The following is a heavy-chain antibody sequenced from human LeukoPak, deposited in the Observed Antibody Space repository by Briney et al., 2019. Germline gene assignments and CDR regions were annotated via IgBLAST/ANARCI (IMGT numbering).Heavy chain of an antibody. J-gene: IGHJ6*03. Sequence: ASVKVSCKASGYTFTSYGISWVRQAPGQGLEWMGWISAYNGNTNYAQKLQGRVTMTTDTSTSTAYMERRSLRSDDTAVYYCARAYSGSFGVYYYYYMDVWGKGTTVTVSS. V-gene: IGHV1-18*01. CDR2: ISAYNGNT. CDR3: ARAYSGSFGVYYYYYMDV. CDR1: GYTFTSYG. D-gene: IGHD1-26*01.